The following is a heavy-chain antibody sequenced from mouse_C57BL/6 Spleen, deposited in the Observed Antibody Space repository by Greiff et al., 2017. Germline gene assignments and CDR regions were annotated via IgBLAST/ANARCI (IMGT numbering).Heavy chain of an antibody. Sequence: EVHLVESGPGLVKPSQSLSLTCSVTGYSITSGYYWNWIRQFPGNKLEWMGYISYDGSNNYNPSLKNRISITRDTSKNQFFLKLNSVTTEDTATYYCARDEGPYYYGSSSWYFDVWGTGTTVTVSS. D-gene: IGHD1-1*01. CDR1: GYSITSGYY. CDR3: ARDEGPYYYGSSSWYFDV. V-gene: IGHV3-6*01. J-gene: IGHJ1*03. CDR2: ISYDGSN.